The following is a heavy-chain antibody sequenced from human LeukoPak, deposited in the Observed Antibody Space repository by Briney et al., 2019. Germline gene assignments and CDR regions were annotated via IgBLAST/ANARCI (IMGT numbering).Heavy chain of an antibody. V-gene: IGHV3-53*01. CDR3: AKETPAAILS. J-gene: IGHJ5*02. CDR2: IYSGGST. Sequence: GGSLRLSCAASGFTVSSNDMSWVRQAPGKGLECISVIYSGGSTDYADSVKGRLTISRDNSKNTLYLQMNSLRAEDTAVYYCAKETPAAILSWGQGTLVTVSS. D-gene: IGHD2-2*02. CDR1: GFTVSSND.